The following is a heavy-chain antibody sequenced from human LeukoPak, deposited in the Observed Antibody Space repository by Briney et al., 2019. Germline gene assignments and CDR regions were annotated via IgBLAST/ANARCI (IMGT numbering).Heavy chain of an antibody. CDR1: GYTFTSYG. V-gene: IGHV1-18*01. J-gene: IGHJ6*02. CDR3: ARDIVLITFGGVGMDV. CDR2: ISAYNGNT. D-gene: IGHD3-16*01. Sequence: ASVKVSCKASGYTFTSYGISWVRQAPGQGPEWMGWISAYNGNTNYAQKLQGRVTMTTDTSTSTAYMELRSLRSDDTAVYYCARDIVLITFGGVGMDVWGQGTTVTVSS.